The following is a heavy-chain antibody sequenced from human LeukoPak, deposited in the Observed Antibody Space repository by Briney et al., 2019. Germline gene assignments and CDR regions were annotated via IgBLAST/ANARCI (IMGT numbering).Heavy chain of an antibody. Sequence: GGSLRLSCAASGFTVSSSYMSWFRQAPGKGLKWASVIYSGGSTYYADSVKGRFTISRDNSKNTLYLQMNSLRAEDTAVYYCARDLNNDSSGYGDDAFDIWGQGTMVTVSS. J-gene: IGHJ3*02. CDR2: IYSGGST. CDR3: ARDLNNDSSGYGDDAFDI. CDR1: GFTVSSSY. V-gene: IGHV3-53*01. D-gene: IGHD3-22*01.